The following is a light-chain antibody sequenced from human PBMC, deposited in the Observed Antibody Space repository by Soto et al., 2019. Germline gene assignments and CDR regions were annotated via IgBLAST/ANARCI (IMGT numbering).Light chain of an antibody. CDR3: QQYPGYT. J-gene: IGKJ2*01. Sequence: EIVLTQSPGTLSLSPGERATLSCRASQSVSSSYLAWYQQKPGQAPRLLIYGASSRATSIPDRFSGSGSGTGFTLTISRLEPEDFAVYYCQQYPGYTFGQGTKLEIK. CDR2: GAS. CDR1: QSVSSSY. V-gene: IGKV3-20*01.